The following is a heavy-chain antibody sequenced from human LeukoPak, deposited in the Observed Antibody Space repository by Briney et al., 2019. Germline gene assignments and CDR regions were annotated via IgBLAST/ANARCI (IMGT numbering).Heavy chain of an antibody. V-gene: IGHV4-34*01. D-gene: IGHD3-3*01. CDR3: ARGNFILSGYFTYYYYYYMDV. CDR2: INHSGST. Sequence: PSETLSLTCAVYGGSFSGYYWSWIRQPPGKGLEWIGEINHSGSTNYNPSLKSRVTISVDASKNQFSLKLSSMTAADTAVYYCARGNFILSGYFTYYYYYYMDVWGKGTTVTVSS. CDR1: GGSFSGYY. J-gene: IGHJ6*03.